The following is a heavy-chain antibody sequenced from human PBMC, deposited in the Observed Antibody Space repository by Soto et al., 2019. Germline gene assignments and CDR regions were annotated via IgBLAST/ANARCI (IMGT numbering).Heavy chain of an antibody. CDR1: GITFNPNA. D-gene: IGHD1-26*01. J-gene: IGHJ5*01. Sequence: EVQLLESGGGLIHLGGSLRLACVASGITFNPNAMIWVRQAPGKGLEWVSANDGDGGDTFFADFVKGRFTMSRDNSKNTVYLHMRSLTAEDTALYYCARGRLAVGSDWFDSWGPGTLVTVSS. V-gene: IGHV3-23*01. CDR2: NDGDGGDT. CDR3: ARGRLAVGSDWFDS.